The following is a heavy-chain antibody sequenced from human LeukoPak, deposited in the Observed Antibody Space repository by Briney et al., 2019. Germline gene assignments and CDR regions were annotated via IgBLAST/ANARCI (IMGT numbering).Heavy chain of an antibody. CDR2: ISSSGST. CDR3: ARGPYSYDSSGAFDI. Sequence: PSETLSLTCTVSGDSISSGDYYGSWIRQPAGKGLGWIGRISSSGSTNYNPSLKSRVTISVDTSKNQFSLKLSSVTAADTAVYFCARGPYSYDSSGAFDIWGQGTMVTVSS. J-gene: IGHJ3*02. CDR1: GDSISSGDYY. D-gene: IGHD3-22*01. V-gene: IGHV4-61*02.